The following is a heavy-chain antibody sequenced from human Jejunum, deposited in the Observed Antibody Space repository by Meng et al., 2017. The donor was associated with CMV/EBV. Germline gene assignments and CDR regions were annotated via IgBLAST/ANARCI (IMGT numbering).Heavy chain of an antibody. CDR1: GFTVSSNY. D-gene: IGHD1-7*01. CDR2: IYSGGDT. CDR3: ARNFGITGTNFGY. J-gene: IGHJ4*02. V-gene: IGHV3-53*01. Sequence: VQLAASGGGFIQPGGSLRLSCAASGFTVSSNYMSWVRQAPGKGLEWVSVIYSGGDTYYADSVKGRFTISRDDSKNTVYLQMNSLRAEDTAMYYCARNFGITGTNFGYWGQGTLVTVSS.